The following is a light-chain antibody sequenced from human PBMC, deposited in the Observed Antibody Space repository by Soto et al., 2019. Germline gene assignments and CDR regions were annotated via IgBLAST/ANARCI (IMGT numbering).Light chain of an antibody. J-gene: IGLJ3*02. Sequence: QSALTQPASVSGSPGQSITVSCTGTSSDVGGYNYVSWYQQHPGKAPKLMIYEVNNRPSGVSNRFSGSKSGNTASLTISGLQAEDEADYYCSSYTSSNTWLFGGGTKLTVL. CDR1: SSDVGGYNY. V-gene: IGLV2-14*01. CDR3: SSYTSSNTWL. CDR2: EVN.